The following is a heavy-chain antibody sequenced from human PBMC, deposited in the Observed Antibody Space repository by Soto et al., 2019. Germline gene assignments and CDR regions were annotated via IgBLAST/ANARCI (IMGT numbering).Heavy chain of an antibody. CDR1: DYTFTSYG. J-gene: IGHJ4*02. V-gene: IGHV1-18*01. Sequence: QVQLVQSGAEVKKPGASVKVSCKASDYTFTSYGISWVRQAPGQGLEWMGWISAYNGNTNYAQKLQGRVTMTTDTSTSTAYMELRGLRYDDPDVYYCARGADDFWSGYLADYWGQGTLVTVSS. CDR3: ARGADDFWSGYLADY. CDR2: ISAYNGNT. D-gene: IGHD3-3*01.